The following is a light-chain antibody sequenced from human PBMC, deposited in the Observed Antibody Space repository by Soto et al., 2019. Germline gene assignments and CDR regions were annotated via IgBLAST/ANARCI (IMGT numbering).Light chain of an antibody. CDR1: SSDVGGYKY. CDR2: EVS. CDR3: SSYAGSNNYV. Sequence: QSALTQPPSASGSPGQSVTISCTGTSSDVGGYKYVSWYQQHPGKAPKLMIYEVSKRPSGVPDRFSGSKSGNTASLIVSGLQAEDEADYYCSSYAGSNNYVFGTGTKLTVL. V-gene: IGLV2-8*01. J-gene: IGLJ1*01.